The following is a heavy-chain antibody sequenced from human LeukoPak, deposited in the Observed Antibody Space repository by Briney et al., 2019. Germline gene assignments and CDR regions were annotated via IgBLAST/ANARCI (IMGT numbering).Heavy chain of an antibody. CDR1: GYTLTELS. V-gene: IGHV1-24*01. D-gene: IGHD4-11*01. CDR3: ATVGPHDYIPVVDY. CDR2: FDPEDGET. J-gene: IGHJ4*02. Sequence: ASVKVSCKVSGYTLTELSVHWVRQAPGKGLEWMGGFDPEDGETIYAQKFQGRVTMTEDTSTDTAYMELSSLRSEDTAVYYCATVGPHDYIPVVDYWGQGTLVTVSS.